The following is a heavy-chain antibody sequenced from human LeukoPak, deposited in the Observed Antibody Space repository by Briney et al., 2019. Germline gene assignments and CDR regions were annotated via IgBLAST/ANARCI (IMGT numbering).Heavy chain of an antibody. CDR1: GFTFSSYW. V-gene: IGHV3-7*01. D-gene: IGHD3-22*01. CDR3: ARDPSPDSSGYYLVYFDY. CDR2: IKQDGSEK. J-gene: IGHJ4*02. Sequence: GGSLRLSCAASGFTFSSYWMSWVRQAPGKGLEWVANIKQDGSEKYYVDSVKGRFTISRDNAKNSLYLQMNSLRAEDTAVYYCARDPSPDSSGYYLVYFDYWGQGTLVTVSS.